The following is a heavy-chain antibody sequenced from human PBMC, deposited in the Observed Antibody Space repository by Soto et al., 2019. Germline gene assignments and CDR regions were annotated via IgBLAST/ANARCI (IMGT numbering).Heavy chain of an antibody. J-gene: IGHJ1*01. D-gene: IGHD6-19*01. Sequence: SATLSLPNTFSDSYISGFYYCVWTRPTPGKGLEWIGSIYHSGSTYYNPSLKSRVTISVDTSKNQFSLKLSSVTAADTAVYYCASIAVAASEYFQHWGQGTLVTVSS. CDR1: DSYISGFYY. V-gene: IGHV4-38-2*02. CDR3: ASIAVAASEYFQH. CDR2: IYHSGST.